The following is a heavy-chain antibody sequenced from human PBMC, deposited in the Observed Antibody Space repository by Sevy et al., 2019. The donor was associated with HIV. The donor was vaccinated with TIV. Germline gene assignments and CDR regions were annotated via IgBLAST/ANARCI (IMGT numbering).Heavy chain of an antibody. CDR1: GFTFSSYE. CDR2: ITLSGSTI. D-gene: IGHD6-19*01. V-gene: IGHV3-48*03. Sequence: GGSLRLSCTASGFTFSSYEMNWVRQAPGKGLEWVSYITLSGSTIYYADSVKGRLTISRDNAKNSLYLQMNSLRAEVTAVYYCARDRQGITVAGTAIDYWGQGTLVTVSS. CDR3: ARDRQGITVAGTAIDY. J-gene: IGHJ4*02.